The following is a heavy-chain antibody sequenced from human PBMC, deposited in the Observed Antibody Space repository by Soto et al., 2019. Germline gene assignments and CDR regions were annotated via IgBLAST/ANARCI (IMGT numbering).Heavy chain of an antibody. CDR3: VRGDKGGFDL. J-gene: IGHJ3*01. CDR2: IHSDGSTT. D-gene: IGHD2-21*02. CDR1: GFTFNYYW. Sequence: EVQLVESEGGLVQRGGSLRLSCAASGFTFNYYWMHWVRQAPGQGLVWVSHIHSDGSTTTYADSVKGRFTISRDNAKNRVYLQMNSLGAEDTAVYYCVRGDKGGFDLWGQGTTVTVSS. V-gene: IGHV3-74*01.